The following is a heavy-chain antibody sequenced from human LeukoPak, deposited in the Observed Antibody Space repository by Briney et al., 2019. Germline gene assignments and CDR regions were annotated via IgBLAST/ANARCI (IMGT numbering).Heavy chain of an antibody. D-gene: IGHD1-26*01. V-gene: IGHV3-9*01. CDR2: FSWSSGSI. CDR1: GFTFDDYA. J-gene: IGHJ4*02. Sequence: PGGSLRLSCAASGFTFDDYAMHWVRQAPGEGLEWVSGFSWSSGSIGYADSVKGRFTLSRDNAKNSLYLQMKSVREEDTALYLCAKDWASGSYGYGLFDYWGQGTLVTVSS. CDR3: AKDWASGSYGYGLFDY.